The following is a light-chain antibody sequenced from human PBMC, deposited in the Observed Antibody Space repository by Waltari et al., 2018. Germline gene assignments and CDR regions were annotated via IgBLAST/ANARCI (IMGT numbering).Light chain of an antibody. Sequence: IQLTQSPSSLSASVGDSVTITCRAGQGVNVYLAWYQPKPGKAPKLLIYAASTLQSGVSSRFSGSGSGTDFTLTINSLQPEDIATYYCQQANSFPYTFGQGTKLDI. CDR1: QGVNVY. V-gene: IGKV1-9*01. J-gene: IGKJ2*01. CDR3: QQANSFPYT. CDR2: AAS.